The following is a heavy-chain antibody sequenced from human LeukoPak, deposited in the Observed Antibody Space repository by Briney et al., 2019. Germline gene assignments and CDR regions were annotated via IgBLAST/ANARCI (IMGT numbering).Heavy chain of an antibody. J-gene: IGHJ4*02. CDR3: ARRKNWGWFFDY. Sequence: PSETLSLTCIVSGGSITSSSYYWGWIRQPPGKGLEWIGCIYYSGSTYYNPSLKSRVTISVDTSKNPFSLKLTPVPAADAAVYSCARRKNWGWFFDYWGQGTLVTVSS. D-gene: IGHD7-27*01. CDR2: IYYSGST. V-gene: IGHV4-39*01. CDR1: GGSITSSSYY.